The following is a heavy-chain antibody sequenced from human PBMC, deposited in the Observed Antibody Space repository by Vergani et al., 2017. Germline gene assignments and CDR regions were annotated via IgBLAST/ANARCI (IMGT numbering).Heavy chain of an antibody. V-gene: IGHV5-10-1*01. CDR3: ARQVAVAGKWWGPDYYFGMDV. D-gene: IGHD6-19*01. CDR2: IDPSDSYT. CDR1: GYSFTSYW. Sequence: EVPLVQSGAAVKKPGESLRISCKCSGYSFTSYWISWVRQMPGKGLEWMGRIDPSDSYTNYSPSFQGHVTISADKSISTAYLQWSSLKASDTAMYYCARQVAVAGKWWGPDYYFGMDVWGQGTTVTVSS. J-gene: IGHJ6*02.